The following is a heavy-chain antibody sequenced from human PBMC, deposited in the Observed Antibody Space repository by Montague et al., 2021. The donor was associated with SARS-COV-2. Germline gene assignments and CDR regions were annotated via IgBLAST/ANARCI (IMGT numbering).Heavy chain of an antibody. CDR2: VYYTGST. V-gene: IGHV4-59*01. J-gene: IGHJ4*02. CDR1: GGSIAGYY. CDR3: ARAQNTCFIANCVNYFEV. Sequence: SETLSLTCGVSGGSIAGYYWSWIRQPPGKGLEWIGYVYYTGSTKYNPSLKTRVTLSLDTPKNQFSLKLSSVTAADTAVYYCARAQNTCFIANCVNYFEVWGLGALVTVSS. D-gene: IGHD1-1*01.